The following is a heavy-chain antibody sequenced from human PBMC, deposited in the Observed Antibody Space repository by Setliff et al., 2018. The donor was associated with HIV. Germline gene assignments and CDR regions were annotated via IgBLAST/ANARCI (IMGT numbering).Heavy chain of an antibody. J-gene: IGHJ2*01. CDR1: GFSFGDSA. CDR3: TRVYYSFWSGYFLYWYFDL. CDR2: IRSQSYGETA. D-gene: IGHD3-3*01. V-gene: IGHV3-49*04. Sequence: GGSLRLSCTSSGFSFGDSAMTWVRQAPGKGLEWVGLIRSQSYGETAEYAPSVKGRFTISRDNSRSITYLQMNSLKTEDTAVYYCTRVYYSFWSGYFLYWYFDLWGRGTMVTVSS.